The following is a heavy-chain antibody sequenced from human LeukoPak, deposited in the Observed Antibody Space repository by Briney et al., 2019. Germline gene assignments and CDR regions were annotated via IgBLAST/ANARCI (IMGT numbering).Heavy chain of an antibody. D-gene: IGHD5-12*01. Sequence: GASVKVSCQASGYTFTSYGISWVRQAPGQGLEWMGWISPYNGNTNYAQKLQGRVTMTTDTSTSTAYMELRSLRSDDTAVYYCARDLRGYSGYDRFYYFDYWGQGTLVTVSS. V-gene: IGHV1-18*01. CDR2: ISPYNGNT. J-gene: IGHJ4*02. CDR1: GYTFTSYG. CDR3: ARDLRGYSGYDRFYYFDY.